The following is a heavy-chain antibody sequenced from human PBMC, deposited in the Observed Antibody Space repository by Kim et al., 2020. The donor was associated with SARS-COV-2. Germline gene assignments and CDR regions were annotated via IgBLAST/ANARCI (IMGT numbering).Heavy chain of an antibody. CDR3: ARQRDSSSSPLDY. J-gene: IGHJ4*02. V-gene: IGHV4-39*01. D-gene: IGHD6-6*01. Sequence: SETLSLTCTVSGGSISSSSYYWGWIRQPPGKGLEWIGSIYYSGSTYYNPSLKSRVTISVDTSKNQFSLKLSSVTAADTAVYYCARQRDSSSSPLDYWGQGTLVTVSS. CDR2: IYYSGST. CDR1: GGSISSSSYY.